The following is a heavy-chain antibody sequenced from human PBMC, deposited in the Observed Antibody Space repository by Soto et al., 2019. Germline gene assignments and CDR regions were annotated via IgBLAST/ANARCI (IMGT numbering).Heavy chain of an antibody. Sequence: SSTXSVTCTFTGDCSNNRSYYLCWIRQPPGKGLEWIGSIYYSGSTYNNPSLKSRVSMSVDKSKNQFSLKMRSVTAADTAIYYCARQRSSVVTQDYFESWGPGSLV. CDR1: GDCSNNRSYY. CDR2: IYYSGST. V-gene: IGHV4-39*01. D-gene: IGHD2-21*02. J-gene: IGHJ4*02. CDR3: ARQRSSVVTQDYFES.